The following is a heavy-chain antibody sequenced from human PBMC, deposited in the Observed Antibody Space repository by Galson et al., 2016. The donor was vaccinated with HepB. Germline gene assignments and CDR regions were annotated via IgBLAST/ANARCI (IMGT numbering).Heavy chain of an antibody. CDR2: IAGIGGGI. CDR1: GFTFTFYA. V-gene: IGHV3-23*01. J-gene: IGHJ4*02. D-gene: IGHD3-10*01. CDR3: AKYSGWGTRNFDY. Sequence: LRLSCAASGFTFTFYAMTWVRQAPGKGLEWLSSIAGIGGGIYYADSVKGRFAISRDNSKNTLYLEMSNLRAEDTAVYYCAKYSGWGTRNFDYWGQGTLVTVSS.